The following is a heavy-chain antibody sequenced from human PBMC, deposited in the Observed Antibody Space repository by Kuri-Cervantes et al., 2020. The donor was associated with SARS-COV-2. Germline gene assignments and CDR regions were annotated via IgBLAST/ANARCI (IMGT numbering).Heavy chain of an antibody. V-gene: IGHV1-8*03. D-gene: IGHD3-3*01. Sequence: ASVKVSCKASGYTFTSYDINWVRQAPGQGLEWMGWMNPNSGNTGYAQKFQGRVTITRNTSISTAYMGLSSLRSEDTAVYYCASRRGFLAYNDAFDIWGQGTMVTVSS. J-gene: IGHJ3*02. CDR2: MNPNSGNT. CDR3: ASRRGFLAYNDAFDI. CDR1: GYTFTSYD.